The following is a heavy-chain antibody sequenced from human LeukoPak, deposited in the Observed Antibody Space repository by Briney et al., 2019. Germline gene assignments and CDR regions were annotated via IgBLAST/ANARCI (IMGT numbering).Heavy chain of an antibody. J-gene: IGHJ6*03. CDR1: GFTFSDYY. CDR2: IYYSGST. CDR3: ASLFNKGDYYYYMDV. V-gene: IGHV4-59*05. Sequence: GSLRLSCAASGFTFSDYYMSWIRQAPGKGLEWIGSIYYSGSTYYNPSLKSRVTISVDTSKNQFSLKLSSVTAADTAVYYCASLFNKGDYYYYMDVWGKGTTVTVSS. D-gene: IGHD2-21*01.